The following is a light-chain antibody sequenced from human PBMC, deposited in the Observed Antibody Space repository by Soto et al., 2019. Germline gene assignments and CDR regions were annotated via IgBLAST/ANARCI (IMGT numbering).Light chain of an antibody. CDR2: ASY. Sequence: DIQITQSPSSLSASVGDRVTITCRASQSISSHLNWYQHKPGRPTRLLIFASYILEGGVPSRFSGGGSDTYFTLTIDSLQPEDVATYYCQHSYITPRYTFGQGTKVEI. J-gene: IGKJ2*01. CDR1: QSISSH. CDR3: QHSYITPRYT. V-gene: IGKV1-39*01.